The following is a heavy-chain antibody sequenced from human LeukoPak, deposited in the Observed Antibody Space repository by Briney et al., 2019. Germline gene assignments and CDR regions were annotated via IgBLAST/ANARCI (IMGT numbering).Heavy chain of an antibody. J-gene: IGHJ4*02. CDR3: ARDWGDSSGYLPVPGSY. Sequence: ASVKVSCKASGYTFTSYGISWVRQAPGQGLEWMGWISAYNGNTNYAQKLQGRVTMTTDTSTSTAYMELWSLRSDHTAVYYCARDWGDSSGYLPVPGSYWGQGTLVTVSS. V-gene: IGHV1-18*01. CDR2: ISAYNGNT. CDR1: GYTFTSYG. D-gene: IGHD3-22*01.